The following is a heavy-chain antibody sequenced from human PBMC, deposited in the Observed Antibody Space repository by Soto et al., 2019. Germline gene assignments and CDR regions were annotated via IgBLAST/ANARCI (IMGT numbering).Heavy chain of an antibody. V-gene: IGHV1-69*12. CDR2: IVTVFGSA. Sequence: QVQLVQSGAELKKPGSSVTVSCKTSGGDFKNYGISWVRQAPGQGLEWMGGIVTVFGSATYGQIFQGWVNITADEGSGTTYMELSGLKLEETAVCYCGRELSATDFHFWGQGSVVIVS. CDR1: GGDFKNYG. J-gene: IGHJ4*02. CDR3: GRELSATDFHF. D-gene: IGHD2-21*02.